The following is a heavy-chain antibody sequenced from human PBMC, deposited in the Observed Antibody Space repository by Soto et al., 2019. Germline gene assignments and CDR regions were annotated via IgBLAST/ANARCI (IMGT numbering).Heavy chain of an antibody. V-gene: IGHV1-18*01. CDR1: GYTFTSYG. CDR2: ISAYNGNT. Sequence: ASVKVSCKASGYTFTSYGISWVRQAPGQGLEWMGWISAYNGNTNYAQKLQGRVTMTTDTSTSTAYMELRSLRSDDTAVYYCARDRYGGRLEGSPYFDYWGQGTLVTVSS. J-gene: IGHJ4*02. D-gene: IGHD4-17*01. CDR3: ARDRYGGRLEGSPYFDY.